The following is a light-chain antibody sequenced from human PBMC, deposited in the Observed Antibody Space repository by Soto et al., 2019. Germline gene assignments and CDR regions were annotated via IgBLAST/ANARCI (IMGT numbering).Light chain of an antibody. V-gene: IGKV1-5*01. CDR1: QSIGSW. J-gene: IGKJ1*01. CDR3: HQYNSYPRT. CDR2: DAF. Sequence: DIQMTQSPSTLSASVGDRVTITCRASQSIGSWLAWYQQKPGQAPTLLLYDAFSVESGGPSRVSGSGSGTEFALTISSLQPDDCATYYCHQYNSYPRTFVQGTNVEIK.